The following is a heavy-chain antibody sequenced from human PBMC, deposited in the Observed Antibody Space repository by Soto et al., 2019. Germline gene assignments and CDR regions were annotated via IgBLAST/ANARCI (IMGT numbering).Heavy chain of an antibody. J-gene: IGHJ6*02. Sequence: QVQLVQSGAEVKKPGSSVKVSCKASGGTFSSYAISWVRQAPGQGLEWMGGIIPIFGTANYAQKFQGRVTITADEDTITAYMELSSLRADDTAVDYCARDHPYVSGDYVRLGGYYYYCRGVWGQGTTVTVSS. CDR3: ARDHPYVSGDYVRLGGYYYYCRGV. D-gene: IGHD4-17*01. V-gene: IGHV1-69*01. CDR2: IIPIFGTA. CDR1: GGTFSSYA.